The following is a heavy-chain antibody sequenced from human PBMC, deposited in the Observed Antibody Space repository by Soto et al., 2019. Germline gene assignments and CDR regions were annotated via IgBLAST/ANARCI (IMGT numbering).Heavy chain of an antibody. J-gene: IGHJ6*02. Sequence: QVQLQESGPGLVKPSGTLSLTCVVSGGSIRSNHWWSWVRQTPGKGLEWIGEIFHIGHTNYNPSLKGRVTISLDQSKNQFSVKMTSMTAADTAVFYCARREYGMDVWGQGTTVTVSS. CDR1: GGSIRSNHW. CDR2: IFHIGHT. CDR3: ARREYGMDV. V-gene: IGHV4-4*02.